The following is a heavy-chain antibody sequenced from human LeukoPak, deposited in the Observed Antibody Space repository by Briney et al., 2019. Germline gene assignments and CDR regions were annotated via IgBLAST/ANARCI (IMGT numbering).Heavy chain of an antibody. D-gene: IGHD6-13*01. J-gene: IGHJ4*02. CDR3: ARSGGIAAAPPFFDY. V-gene: IGHV4-39*01. CDR2: IYYSGST. CDR1: GGSISSSSYY. Sequence: PSETLSLTCTVSGGSISSSSYYWGWIRQPPGKGLEWIGSIYYSGSTYYTPSLKSRVTISVDTSKNQFSLKLSSVTAADTAVYYCARSGGIAAAPPFFDYWGQGTLVTVSS.